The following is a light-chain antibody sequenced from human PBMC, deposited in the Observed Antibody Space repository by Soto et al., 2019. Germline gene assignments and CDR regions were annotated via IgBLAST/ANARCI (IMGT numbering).Light chain of an antibody. J-gene: IGKJ1*01. CDR2: DAS. V-gene: IGKV3-15*01. CDR1: QSVRSN. Sequence: EKVMTQSPATLSVSPGERATLSCRASQSVRSNLAWYQQKPGQPPRLLIYDASTRATGIPSRFSGSGSGTEFILTISSLKSEDFAVYYCQQYDNWPRTFGQGTKVDIK. CDR3: QQYDNWPRT.